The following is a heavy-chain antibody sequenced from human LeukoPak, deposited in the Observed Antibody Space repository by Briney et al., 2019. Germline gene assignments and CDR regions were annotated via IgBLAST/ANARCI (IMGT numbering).Heavy chain of an antibody. D-gene: IGHD2-15*01. CDR2: IKSDSSGGTT. CDR1: GITFNKAW. Sequence: GGSLRLSCVASGITFNKAWMSWVRQAPGKGLEWVGRIKSDSSGGTTDYAGSMKGRFTISRDDSKNTLYRQMNSLKSEDTAVYYCNTDCSGSRYWGQGTLVIVSS. J-gene: IGHJ4*02. CDR3: NTDCSGSRY. V-gene: IGHV3-15*01.